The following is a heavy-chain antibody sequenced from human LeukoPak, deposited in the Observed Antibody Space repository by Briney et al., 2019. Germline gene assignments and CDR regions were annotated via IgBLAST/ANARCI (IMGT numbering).Heavy chain of an antibody. CDR1: GGSITIYY. J-gene: IGHJ6*03. Sequence: SETLSLTCTVSGGSITIYYWSWIRQPPGKGLEWIGYIYYSGSTNYDPSLKSRVTISVDTSKNQFSLKLSSVTAADTAVYYCARGLPVFGVVTGYYYYYYYMDVWGKGTTVTVCS. CDR2: IYYSGST. V-gene: IGHV4-59*01. CDR3: ARGLPVFGVVTGYYYYYYYMDV. D-gene: IGHD3-3*01.